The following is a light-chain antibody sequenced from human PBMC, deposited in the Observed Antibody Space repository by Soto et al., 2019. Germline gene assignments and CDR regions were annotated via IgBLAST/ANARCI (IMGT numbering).Light chain of an antibody. CDR1: QSVSHY. V-gene: IGKV3-11*01. CDR2: DVS. Sequence: EIILTQSPATLSLSPGDRATLSCRASQSVSHYLAWYQQKPGQAPRLLIYDVSNRATGIPARFSGSGSGTAFTLTISSLEPDDFAVYFCQQRSEWPLCTFGQGTKLEIK. J-gene: IGKJ2*02. CDR3: QQRSEWPLCT.